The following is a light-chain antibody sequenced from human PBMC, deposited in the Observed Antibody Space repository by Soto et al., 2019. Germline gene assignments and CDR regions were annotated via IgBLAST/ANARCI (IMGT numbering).Light chain of an antibody. J-gene: IGKJ1*01. CDR3: QHYNSYSEA. Sequence: DIQMTQSPSTLSGSVGDRVTITCRASQTISSWLAWYQQKPGKAPKLLLYKASTLKSGVPSRFSGSGSGPEFTLTISSLQPDDFATDYCQHYNSYSEAFGQGTKVELK. V-gene: IGKV1-5*03. CDR1: QTISSW. CDR2: KAS.